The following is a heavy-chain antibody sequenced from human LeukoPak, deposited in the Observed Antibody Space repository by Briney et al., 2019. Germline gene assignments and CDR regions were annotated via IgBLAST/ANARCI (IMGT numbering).Heavy chain of an antibody. CDR3: ANSPSTSYYYGSGSYYPHDAFDI. V-gene: IGHV4-59*06. CDR2: IYYSGST. D-gene: IGHD3-10*01. Sequence: SETLSLTCTVSGGSISSYYWSWIRQPPGKGLEWIGYIYYSGSTYYNPSLKSRVTISVDTSKIQFSLKLSSVTAADTAVYYCANSPSTSYYYGSGSYYPHDAFDIWGQGTMVTVSS. CDR1: GGSISSYY. J-gene: IGHJ3*02.